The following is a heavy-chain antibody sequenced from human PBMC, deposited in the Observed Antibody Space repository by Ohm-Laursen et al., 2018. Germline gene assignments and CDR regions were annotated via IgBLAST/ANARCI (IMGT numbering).Heavy chain of an antibody. CDR1: GFIFDNHA. CDR2: IWSDGSNK. D-gene: IGHD6-19*01. J-gene: IGHJ4*02. Sequence: SLRLSCAASGFIFDNHAMHWVRQAPGKGLEWVTMIWSDGSNKYYADSVKGRFTISRDNSKNTLYLQMSSLTVDDTAVYYCASDPPSSGWSFSHWGQGTLVTVSS. V-gene: IGHV3-33*08. CDR3: ASDPPSSGWSFSH.